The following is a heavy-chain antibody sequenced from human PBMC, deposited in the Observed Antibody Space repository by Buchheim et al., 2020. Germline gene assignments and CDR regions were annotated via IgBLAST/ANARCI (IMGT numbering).Heavy chain of an antibody. J-gene: IGHJ2*01. CDR2: IKQDGSEK. Sequence: EVQLVESGGGLVQPGGSLRLSCAASGFTFSTYWMSWVRQAPGKGLEWVANIKQDGSEKYYVDSVKGRFTISRDNAKNSVYLHMSSLRAEDTAVYFCARDSYRDRYFDLWGRGTL. CDR3: ARDSYRDRYFDL. D-gene: IGHD5-24*01. CDR1: GFTFSTYW. V-gene: IGHV3-7*01.